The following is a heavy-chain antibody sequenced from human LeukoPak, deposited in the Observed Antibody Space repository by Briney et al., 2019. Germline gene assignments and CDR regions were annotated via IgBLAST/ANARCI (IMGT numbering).Heavy chain of an antibody. J-gene: IGHJ4*02. Sequence: ASVKVSCKASGYTFTGYYMHWVRQAPGQGLEWMRWINPNSGGTNYAQKFQGRVTMTRDTSISTAYMELSRLRSDDTAVYYCARTDIVATIGDYWGQGTLVTVSS. D-gene: IGHD5-12*01. V-gene: IGHV1-2*02. CDR2: INPNSGGT. CDR3: ARTDIVATIGDY. CDR1: GYTFTGYY.